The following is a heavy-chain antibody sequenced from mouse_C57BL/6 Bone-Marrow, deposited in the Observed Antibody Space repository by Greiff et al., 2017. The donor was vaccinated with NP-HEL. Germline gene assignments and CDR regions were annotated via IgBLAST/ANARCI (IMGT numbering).Heavy chain of an antibody. V-gene: IGHV2-9-1*01. J-gene: IGHJ4*01. D-gene: IGHD2-5*01. Sequence: VQLQQSGPGLVAPSQSLSITCTVSGFSLTSYAISWVRQPPGKGLEWLGVIWTGGGTNYNSALKSRLSISKDNSKSQVFLKMNSLQTDDTARYYCASDSNSYYYAMDYWGQGTSVTVSS. CDR1: GFSLTSYA. CDR3: ASDSNSYYYAMDY. CDR2: IWTGGGT.